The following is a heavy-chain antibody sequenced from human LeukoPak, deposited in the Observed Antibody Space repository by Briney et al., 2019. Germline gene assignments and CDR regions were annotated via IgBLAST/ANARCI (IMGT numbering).Heavy chain of an antibody. J-gene: IGHJ6*03. Sequence: EASVKVSCKASGYTFTGYYMHWVRQARGQGLEWMGRINPNSGGTNYAQKFQGRVTMTRDTSISTAYMELSRLRSDDTAVYYCAREAAATGYYYYMDVWGKGTTVTVSS. CDR1: GYTFTGYY. D-gene: IGHD6-13*01. CDR3: AREAAATGYYYYMDV. CDR2: INPNSGGT. V-gene: IGHV1-2*06.